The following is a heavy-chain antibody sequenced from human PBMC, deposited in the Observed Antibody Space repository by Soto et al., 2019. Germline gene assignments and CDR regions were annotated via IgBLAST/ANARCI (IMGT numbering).Heavy chain of an antibody. CDR3: AKEMGFCTTTSCHAGPLYYYMDV. J-gene: IGHJ6*03. D-gene: IGHD2-2*01. Sequence: QLQLQESGPGLVKPSETLSLTCTVSGGSISSYHWTWIRQPPGKGLEWLGDVYRGGSTNYNPSLRSRPTMSVDTSNNRFSLRLSSVTAADTAVYYCAKEMGFCTTTSCHAGPLYYYMDVWGKGTTVTVSS. V-gene: IGHV4-59*01. CDR1: GGSISSYH. CDR2: VYRGGST.